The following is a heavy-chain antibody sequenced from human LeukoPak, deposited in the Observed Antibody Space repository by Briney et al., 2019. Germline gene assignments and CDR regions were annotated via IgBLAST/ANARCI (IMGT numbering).Heavy chain of an antibody. CDR1: GYSISSGYY. CDR3: ATVSGNYYGPFDY. Sequence: SETLSLTCAVSGYSISSGYYWGWIRQPPGKGLEWIGSIYHSGSTYYNPSLKSRVTMSVDTSKNQFSLKLRSLTAADTAVYYCATVSGNYYGPFDYWGQGTLVTVSS. CDR2: IYHSGST. V-gene: IGHV4-38-2*01. D-gene: IGHD1-26*01. J-gene: IGHJ4*02.